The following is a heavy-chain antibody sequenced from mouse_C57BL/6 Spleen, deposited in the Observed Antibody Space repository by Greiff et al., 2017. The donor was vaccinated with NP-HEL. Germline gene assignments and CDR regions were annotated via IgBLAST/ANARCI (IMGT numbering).Heavy chain of an antibody. D-gene: IGHD2-4*01. Sequence: QVQLQQSGAELVKPGASVKISCKASGYAFSSYWMNWVKQRPGKGLEWIGQIYPGDGDTNYNGKFKGKATLTADKSSSTAYMQLSSLTSEDSAVYFCARRAYYDYDDYAMDYWGQGTTLTVSS. J-gene: IGHJ2*01. CDR2: IYPGDGDT. CDR1: GYAFSSYW. CDR3: ARRAYYDYDDYAMDY. V-gene: IGHV1-80*01.